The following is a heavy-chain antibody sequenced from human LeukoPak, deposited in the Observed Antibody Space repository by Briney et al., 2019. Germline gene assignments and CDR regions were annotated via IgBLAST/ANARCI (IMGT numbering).Heavy chain of an antibody. V-gene: IGHV1-46*01. CDR2: INPSGGST. Sequence: GASVKVSCKASGYTFTGYYIHWVRQAPGQGLEWMGIINPSGGSTSYAQKFQGRVTMTRDTSTSTVYMYLSSLRSEDTAVYYCARDSLYGVVDYWGQGTLVTVSS. CDR1: GYTFTGYY. D-gene: IGHD4-17*01. CDR3: ARDSLYGVVDY. J-gene: IGHJ4*02.